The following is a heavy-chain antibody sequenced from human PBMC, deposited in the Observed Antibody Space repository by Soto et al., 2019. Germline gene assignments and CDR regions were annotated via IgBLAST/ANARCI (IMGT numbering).Heavy chain of an antibody. CDR1: GFTFSSYW. CDR2: IKADGSST. V-gene: IGHV3-74*01. D-gene: IGHD5-18*01. Sequence: EVQLVESGGGLVQPGGSLRLSCAASGFTFSSYWMHWVRQVPGKGLVWVARIKADGSSTNYADSVKGRFTISRDNAQNTLFLQINSLTAEDTAVYYCARGINGYYAFDVWGQGTMVTVSS. J-gene: IGHJ3*01. CDR3: ARGINGYYAFDV.